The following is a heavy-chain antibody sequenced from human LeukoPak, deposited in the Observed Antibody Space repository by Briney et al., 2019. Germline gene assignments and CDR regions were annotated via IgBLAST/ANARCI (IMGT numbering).Heavy chain of an antibody. Sequence: GESLKISCKGSGYSFTSYWIGWLRQMPGKGLEWMGIIYPGDSDTIYSPAFQGQLTTSADKSISTAYLQWSSLKASDTAMYYCARQRPPRQGEYNWFDPWGQGTLVTVSS. CDR2: IYPGDSDT. CDR1: GYSFTSYW. CDR3: ARQRPPRQGEYNWFDP. J-gene: IGHJ5*02. V-gene: IGHV5-51*01.